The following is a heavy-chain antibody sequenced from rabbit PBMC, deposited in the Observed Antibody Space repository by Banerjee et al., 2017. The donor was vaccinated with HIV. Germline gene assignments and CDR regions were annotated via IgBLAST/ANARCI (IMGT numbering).Heavy chain of an antibody. CDR3: ARSYTYGYAGYAYYFNL. Sequence: QEQLVESGGGLVQPGGSLKLSCKASGFDFSSYGVSWVRQAPGKGLEWIGYIDPVFGSTYYASWVNGRFTISSHNAQNTLYLQLNSLTAADTATYFCARSYTYGYAGYAYYFNLRGQGTLVTVS. CDR1: GFDFSSYG. J-gene: IGHJ4*01. D-gene: IGHD6-1*01. V-gene: IGHV1S47*01. CDR2: IDPVFGST.